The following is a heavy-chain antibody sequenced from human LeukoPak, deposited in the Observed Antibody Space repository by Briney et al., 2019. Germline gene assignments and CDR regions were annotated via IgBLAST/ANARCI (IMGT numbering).Heavy chain of an antibody. CDR1: VGSISIYY. V-gene: IGHV4-59*08. Sequence: SETLSLTCTVSVGSISIYYWSWIRQPPGKGLEWRGYIYYSGSTNYNPSLKSRITISVDTSKNPCSLKLSSVTAADTAVYYCTRRYDSSGRIDYWGQGTLVTVSS. CDR2: IYYSGST. D-gene: IGHD3-22*01. J-gene: IGHJ4*02. CDR3: TRRYDSSGRIDY.